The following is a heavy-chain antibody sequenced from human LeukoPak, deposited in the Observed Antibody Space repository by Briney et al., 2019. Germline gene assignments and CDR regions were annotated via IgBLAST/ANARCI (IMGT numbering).Heavy chain of an antibody. CDR3: VTRSSALVY. CDR1: GFSFSSYV. CDR2: INSNGGST. J-gene: IGHJ4*02. Sequence: GGSLRLSCSASGFSFSSYVMHWVRQAPGKGPEYVSVINSNGGSTYYADSAKGRFTISRDNSKNTLYLQMSSLRAEDTAVYYCVTRSSALVYWGRGALVTVSS. V-gene: IGHV3-64D*09. D-gene: IGHD3-22*01.